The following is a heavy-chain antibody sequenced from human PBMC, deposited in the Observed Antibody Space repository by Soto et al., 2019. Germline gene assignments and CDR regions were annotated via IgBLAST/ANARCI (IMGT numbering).Heavy chain of an antibody. V-gene: IGHV3-9*02. Sequence: EVRLVESGGGLVKPGRSLRLSCVASGFIADDYAMHWVRQAPGKGLEWVSGISSNSATINYADSVKGRFTISRDNAKNSLFLQMNSLRPEDTAFYYCVKDMKWGGMTTIHYFDSWGQGTLVTVSS. CDR1: GFIADDYA. CDR2: ISSNSATI. D-gene: IGHD4-17*01. J-gene: IGHJ4*02. CDR3: VKDMKWGGMTTIHYFDS.